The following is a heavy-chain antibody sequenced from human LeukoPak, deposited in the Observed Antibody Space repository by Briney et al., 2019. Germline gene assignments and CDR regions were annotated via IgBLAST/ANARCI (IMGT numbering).Heavy chain of an antibody. V-gene: IGHV3-9*01. Sequence: GRSLRLSCAASGFTFDDYAMHWVRQAPGKGLEWVSGISWNSGSIGYADSVKGRFTISRDNAKNSLYLQMNSLRAEDTAVYYCAELGITMIGGVWGKGTTVTISS. D-gene: IGHD3-10*02. CDR2: ISWNSGSI. CDR3: AELGITMIGGV. CDR1: GFTFDDYA. J-gene: IGHJ6*04.